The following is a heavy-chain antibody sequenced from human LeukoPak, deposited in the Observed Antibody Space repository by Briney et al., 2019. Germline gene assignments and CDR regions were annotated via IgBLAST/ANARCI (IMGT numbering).Heavy chain of an antibody. D-gene: IGHD6-19*01. V-gene: IGHV4-34*01. CDR1: GGSFSSYH. CDR2: INHSGST. Sequence: SETLSLTCALYGGSFSSYHWSWIRLPPGKGLEWIGEINHSGSTNYNPSLKSRVTVSVDTSKNQFSLNLRSVTAADTAVYYCSRGRGYSNGCGSYYHGMDVWGQGTTVTVSS. CDR3: SRGRGYSNGCGSYYHGMDV. J-gene: IGHJ6*02.